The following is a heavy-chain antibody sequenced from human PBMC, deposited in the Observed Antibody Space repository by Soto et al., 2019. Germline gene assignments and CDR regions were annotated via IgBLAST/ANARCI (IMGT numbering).Heavy chain of an antibody. CDR2: IIPILGIA. V-gene: IGHV1-69*02. Sequence: SVKVSCKASGGTFSSYTISWVRQAPGQGLEWMGRIIPILGIANYAQKFQGRVTITADKSTSTAYMELSSLRSEDTAVYYCARSQLVPPYYYYYMDVWGKGTTVTGSS. D-gene: IGHD6-13*01. CDR1: GGTFSSYT. CDR3: ARSQLVPPYYYYYMDV. J-gene: IGHJ6*03.